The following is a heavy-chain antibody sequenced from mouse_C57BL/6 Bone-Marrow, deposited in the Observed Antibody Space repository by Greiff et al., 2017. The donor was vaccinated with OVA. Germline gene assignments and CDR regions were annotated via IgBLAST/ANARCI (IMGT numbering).Heavy chain of an antibody. CDR1: GYTFTSYG. CDR3: ARELTTVVYWYFDV. CDR2: IYPRSGNT. V-gene: IGHV1-81*01. J-gene: IGHJ1*03. D-gene: IGHD1-1*01. Sequence: QVQLKQSGAELARPGASVKLSCKASGYTFTSYGISWVKQRTGQGLEWIGEIYPRSGNTYYNEKFKGKATLTADKSSSTAYMELRSLTSEDSAVYFCARELTTVVYWYFDVWGTGTTVTVSS.